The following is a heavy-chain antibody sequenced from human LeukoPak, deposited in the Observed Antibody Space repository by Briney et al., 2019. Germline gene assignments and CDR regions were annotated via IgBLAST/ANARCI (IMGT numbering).Heavy chain of an antibody. CDR2: ISGSGGST. V-gene: IGHV3-23*01. CDR3: AKDGPYYDSRLPYYFDY. J-gene: IGHJ4*02. Sequence: PGGSLRLSCAASGFTFSSYGMSWVRQAPGKGLEWVSAISGSGGSTYYADSVKGRFTISRDNSKNTLYLQMNSLRAEDTAVYYCAKDGPYYDSRLPYYFDYWGQGTLVTVSS. CDR1: GFTFSSYG. D-gene: IGHD3-22*01.